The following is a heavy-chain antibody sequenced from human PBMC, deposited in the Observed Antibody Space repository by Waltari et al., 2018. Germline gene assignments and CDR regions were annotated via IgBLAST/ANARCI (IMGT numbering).Heavy chain of an antibody. CDR3: AREYYDSSGYYHSDY. CDR2: GNPNRGNT. Sequence: QVQLVQSGAEVKKPGASVKVSCKASGYTFTSYDINWVRQATGQGLEWMGWGNPNRGNTGYAQKFQGRVTMTRNTSISTAYMELSSLRSEDTAVYYCAREYYDSSGYYHSDYWGQGTLVTVSS. V-gene: IGHV1-8*01. J-gene: IGHJ4*02. CDR1: GYTFTSYD. D-gene: IGHD3-22*01.